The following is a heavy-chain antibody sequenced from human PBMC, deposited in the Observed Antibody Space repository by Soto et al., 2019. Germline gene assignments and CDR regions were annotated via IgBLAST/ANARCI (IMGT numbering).Heavy chain of an antibody. D-gene: IGHD6-25*01. Sequence: QVQLVQSGAEVKRPGSSVKVACKASGGTFTSYTFSWVRQAPGQGREWMGRIIPMLDVTSYAQKFQGRLTITADKSTSPVYMELSSLKSGDTALFSCSRDPSGHWYFDLWGRGALVTVSS. CDR2: IIPMLDVT. CDR3: SRDPSGHWYFDL. J-gene: IGHJ2*01. V-gene: IGHV1-69*04. CDR1: GGTFTSYT.